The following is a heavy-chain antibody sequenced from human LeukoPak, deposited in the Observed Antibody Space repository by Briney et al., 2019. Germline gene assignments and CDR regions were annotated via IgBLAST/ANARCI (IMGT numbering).Heavy chain of an antibody. J-gene: IGHJ4*02. V-gene: IGHV1-69*05. D-gene: IGHD2-2*01. CDR1: GGTFTSYA. CDR3: ARGEGVVVVPAAMGQSRIAAAGPFDY. CDR2: IIPIFGTA. Sequence: SVKVSCKASGGTFTSYAISWVRQAPGQGLEWMGMIIPIFGTANYAQKFQGRVTITTDESTSTAYMELSSLRSEDTAVYYCARGEGVVVVPAAMGQSRIAAAGPFDYWGQGTLVTVSS.